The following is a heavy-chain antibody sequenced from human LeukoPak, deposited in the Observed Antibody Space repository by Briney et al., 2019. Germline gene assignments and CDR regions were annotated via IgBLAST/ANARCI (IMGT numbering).Heavy chain of an antibody. D-gene: IGHD6-13*01. V-gene: IGHV3-23*01. CDR3: AKGARIAAARAHFDY. CDR2: ISGSCGST. Sequence: PGGSLRLSCAASGFTFSSYAMSPVRQAPGKGLEWVSAISGSCGSTYYADSVKGRFTISRDNSKNTLYLQMNSLRAEDTAVYYCAKGARIAAARAHFDYWGQGTLVTVSS. J-gene: IGHJ4*02. CDR1: GFTFSSYA.